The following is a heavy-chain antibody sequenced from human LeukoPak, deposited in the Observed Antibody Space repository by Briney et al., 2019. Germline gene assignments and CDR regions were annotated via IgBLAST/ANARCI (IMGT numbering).Heavy chain of an antibody. Sequence: GGSLRLSFSASGFTFNDYAMTWVRQAPGKGLEWGSTVSTSGDNTDYTDATYYADPVKGRFTISTDSSKNTVYLQMTSLSAKDKAVYYCAREEYGVLDVWGQGTSVTVSS. CDR1: GFTFNDYA. CDR3: AREEYGVLDV. CDR2: VSTSGDNTDYTDAT. D-gene: IGHD4-17*01. V-gene: IGHV3-23*01. J-gene: IGHJ6*02.